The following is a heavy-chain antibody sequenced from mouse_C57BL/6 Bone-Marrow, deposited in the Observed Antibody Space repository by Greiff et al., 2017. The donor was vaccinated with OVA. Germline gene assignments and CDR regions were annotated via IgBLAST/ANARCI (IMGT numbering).Heavy chain of an antibody. CDR2: ISSGSSTI. V-gene: IGHV5-17*01. J-gene: IGHJ3*01. CDR3: ATRDYDVGLFAY. Sequence: EVKLMESGGGLVKPGGSLKLSCAASGFTFSDYGMHWVRQAPEQGLEWVAYISSGSSTIYYADTVKGRFTISRDNAKNTLFLQMTSLRSEDTAMYYCATRDYDVGLFAYWGQGTLVTVSA. D-gene: IGHD2-4*01. CDR1: GFTFSDYG.